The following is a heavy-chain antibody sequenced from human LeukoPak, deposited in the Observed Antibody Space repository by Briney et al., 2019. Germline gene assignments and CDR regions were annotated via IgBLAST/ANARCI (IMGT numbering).Heavy chain of an antibody. J-gene: IGHJ4*02. D-gene: IGHD2/OR15-2a*01. Sequence: ASVKVSCKASGYTFTGYYMHWVRQAPGQGLEWMGRINPNSGGTNYAQKFQGRVTLTRDTSISTAYMELSRLRSDDTAVYYCARDRFLLYYFDYWGQGTLVTVSS. CDR2: INPNSGGT. V-gene: IGHV1-2*06. CDR3: ARDRFLLYYFDY. CDR1: GYTFTGYY.